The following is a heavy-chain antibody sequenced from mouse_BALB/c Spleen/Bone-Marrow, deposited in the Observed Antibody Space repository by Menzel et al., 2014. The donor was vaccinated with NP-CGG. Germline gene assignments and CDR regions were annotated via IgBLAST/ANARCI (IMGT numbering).Heavy chain of an antibody. CDR2: INPSNGGT. CDR1: GYTFTSYY. J-gene: IGHJ1*01. D-gene: IGHD2-3*01. CDR3: TRSDGYYVPHWYFDV. Sequence: QVHVKQSGAELVKPGASVKLSCKASGYTFTSYYMYWVKQRPGQGLEWIGEINPSNGGTNFNEKFKSKATLTVDKSSSTAYTQLSSLTSEDSAVYYCTRSDGYYVPHWYFDVWGAGTTVTVSS. V-gene: IGHV1S81*02.